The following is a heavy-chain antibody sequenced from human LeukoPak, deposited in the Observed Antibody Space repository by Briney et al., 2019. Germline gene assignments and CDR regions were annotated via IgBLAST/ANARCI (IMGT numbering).Heavy chain of an antibody. Sequence: PSETLSLTCTVSGGSISSSSYYWGWIRQPPGKGLEWIGYIYYSGSTYYNPSLKSRVTISVDTSKNQFSLKLSSVTAADTAVYYCARGGVRFLEWLYVDYWGQGTLVTVSS. J-gene: IGHJ4*02. CDR3: ARGGVRFLEWLYVDY. D-gene: IGHD3-3*01. CDR1: GGSISSSSYY. V-gene: IGHV4-30-4*08. CDR2: IYYSGST.